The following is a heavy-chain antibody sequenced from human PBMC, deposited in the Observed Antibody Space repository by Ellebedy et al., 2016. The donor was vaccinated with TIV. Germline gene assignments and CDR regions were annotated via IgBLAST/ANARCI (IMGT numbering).Heavy chain of an antibody. Sequence: PGGSLRLSCAASGFTFDDYGMSRVRQAPGKGLEWVSGINWNGGSTGYADSVKGRFTISRDNAKNSLYLQMNSLRAEDTALYHCAREKSRGVLLWFGELGGAFDIWGQGTMVTVSS. J-gene: IGHJ3*02. CDR2: INWNGGST. D-gene: IGHD3-10*01. V-gene: IGHV3-20*01. CDR1: GFTFDDYG. CDR3: AREKSRGVLLWFGELGGAFDI.